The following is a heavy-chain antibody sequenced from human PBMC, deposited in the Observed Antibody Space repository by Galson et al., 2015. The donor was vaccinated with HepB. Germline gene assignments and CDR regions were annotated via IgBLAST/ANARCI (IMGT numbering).Heavy chain of an antibody. CDR3: AREYCSGGSCYQHRAGYFDY. CDR1: GGTFSSYA. V-gene: IGHV1-69*13. Sequence: SVKVSCKASGGTFSSYAISWVRQAPGQGLEWMGGIIPIFGTANYAQKFQGRVTITADESTSTAYMELSSLRSEDTAVYYCAREYCSGGSCYQHRAGYFDYWGQGTLVTVSS. CDR2: IIPIFGTA. J-gene: IGHJ4*02. D-gene: IGHD2-15*01.